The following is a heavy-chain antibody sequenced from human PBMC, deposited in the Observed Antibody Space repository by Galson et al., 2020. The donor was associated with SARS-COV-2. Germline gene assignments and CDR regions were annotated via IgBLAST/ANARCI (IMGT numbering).Heavy chain of an antibody. Sequence: ESGPTLVKPTQTLTLTCTFSGFSFTTSGVGVGWIRQPPGKALEWLALIYWNDDKRYSPSLKSRLTITKDTSKNQVVLTMTNMDPVDTATYFCAHSAPSSLTIFGVVIVKDYFDYWGQGTLVTVSS. CDR1: GFSFTTSGVG. CDR2: IYWNDDK. D-gene: IGHD3-3*01. V-gene: IGHV2-5*01. J-gene: IGHJ4*02. CDR3: AHSAPSSLTIFGVVIVKDYFDY.